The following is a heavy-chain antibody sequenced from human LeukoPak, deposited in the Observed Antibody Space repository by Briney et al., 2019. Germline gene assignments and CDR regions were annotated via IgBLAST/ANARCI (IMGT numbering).Heavy chain of an antibody. Sequence: GGSLRLSCAASGFTFSSYSMNWVRQAPGKGLEWVSYISSSSSTIYYADSVKGRFTISRDNAKNSLYLQMNSLRAEDTAVYYCASGSPYYYDSSGYYPGYRGQGTLVTVSS. J-gene: IGHJ4*02. D-gene: IGHD3-22*01. V-gene: IGHV3-48*01. CDR3: ASGSPYYYDSSGYYPGY. CDR2: ISSSSSTI. CDR1: GFTFSSYS.